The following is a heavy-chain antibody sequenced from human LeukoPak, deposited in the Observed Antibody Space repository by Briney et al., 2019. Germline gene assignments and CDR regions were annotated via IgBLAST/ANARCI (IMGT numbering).Heavy chain of an antibody. V-gene: IGHV3-30*04. CDR3: ARDPSGIAVAGHWYLDL. Sequence: SLRLSCAASGVTSNDYAMNSVRHAPGKGLDWVAVISYDVRNKYSADSAEGRFTISRDNSKNMLYLQMNSLRAEETAVYYCARDPSGIAVAGHWYLDLWGRGTLVTVSS. J-gene: IGHJ2*01. CDR1: GVTSNDYA. CDR2: ISYDVRNK. D-gene: IGHD6-19*01.